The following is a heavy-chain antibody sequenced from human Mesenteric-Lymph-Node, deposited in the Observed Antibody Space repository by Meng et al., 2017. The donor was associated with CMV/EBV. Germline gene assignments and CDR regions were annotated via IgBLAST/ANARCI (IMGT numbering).Heavy chain of an antibody. CDR3: ARWRQAQSEFDY. J-gene: IGHJ4*02. CDR1: GGSISGYH. V-gene: IGHV4-59*01. Sequence: GSLRPSCTVSGGSISGYHWSWIRQPPGKGLEFVGNIRYTGDTEYRAALKSRVSMSLDMSKNQFSLRLTSVSAADTAVYYCARWRQAQSEFDYWGQGTLVTVSS. CDR2: IRYTGDT.